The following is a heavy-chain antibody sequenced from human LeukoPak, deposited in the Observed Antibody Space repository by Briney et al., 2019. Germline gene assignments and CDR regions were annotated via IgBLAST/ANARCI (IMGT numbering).Heavy chain of an antibody. V-gene: IGHV4-34*01. D-gene: IGHD3-10*01. Sequence: SETLSLTCAVYGGSFSGYYWSWIRQPPGKGLEWIGEINHSGSTNYNPSLESRVTISVDTSKNQFSLKLSSVTAADTAVYYCARGRGTYYYGSGSYYLHRYWFDPWGQGTLVTVSS. CDR2: INHSGST. CDR1: GGSFSGYY. CDR3: ARGRGTYYYGSGSYYLHRYWFDP. J-gene: IGHJ5*02.